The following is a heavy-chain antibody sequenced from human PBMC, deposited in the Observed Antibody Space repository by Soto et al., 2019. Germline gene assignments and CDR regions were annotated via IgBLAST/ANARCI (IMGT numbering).Heavy chain of an antibody. Sequence: EVQLVESGGGLVEPGGSLRLSCAASGFTFTNAWMSWVRQAPGKGLEWVGRIKTKTEGETTDYAAPVKGRFTVTRDDARNTLYLQMNSLKSGDTAVYYCTTLVRGCSYGDHWGQGTQVTVSS. V-gene: IGHV3-15*01. J-gene: IGHJ4*02. CDR2: IKTKTEGETT. CDR3: TTLVRGCSYGDH. D-gene: IGHD5-18*01. CDR1: GFTFTNAW.